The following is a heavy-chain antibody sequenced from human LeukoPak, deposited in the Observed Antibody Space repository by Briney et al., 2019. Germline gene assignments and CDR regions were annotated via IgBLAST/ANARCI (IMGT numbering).Heavy chain of an antibody. CDR1: GGSICSYY. D-gene: IGHD3-22*01. CDR2: IYYSGST. Sequence: SETLSLTCTVSGGSICSYYWSWIRQPPGKGLEWIGYIYYSGSTNYNPSLKSRVTISVDTSKNQFSLKLSSVTAADTAVYYCARESYYYDNPFIDYWGQGTLVTVSS. CDR3: ARESYYYDNPFIDY. V-gene: IGHV4-59*01. J-gene: IGHJ4*02.